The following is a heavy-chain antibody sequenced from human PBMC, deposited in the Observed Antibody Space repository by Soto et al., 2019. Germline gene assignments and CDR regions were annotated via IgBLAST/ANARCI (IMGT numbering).Heavy chain of an antibody. CDR3: GRDLWGYCGTDCYPLDV. CDR1: GGSISSYY. V-gene: IGHV4-59*12. D-gene: IGHD2-21*02. CDR2: IYYSGST. Sequence: SETLSLTCTVSGGSISSYYWSWIRQPPGKGLEWIGYIYYSGSTNYNPSLKSRVTISVDKSKNQFSLKLSSVTAADTAVYYCGRDLWGYCGTDCYPLDVWGQGTTVTVSS. J-gene: IGHJ6*02.